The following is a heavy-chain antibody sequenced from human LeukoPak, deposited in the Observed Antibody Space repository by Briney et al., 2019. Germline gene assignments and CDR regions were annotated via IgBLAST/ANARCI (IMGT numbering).Heavy chain of an antibody. CDR2: MNPNSGDT. J-gene: IGHJ4*02. CDR3: ARSAFGSGVYFDY. D-gene: IGHD3-10*01. V-gene: IGHV1-8*02. Sequence: ASVKVSYKASGYTFTSYGISWVRQATGQGLEWMGWMNPNSGDTGYAQKFQGRVTMTRDTSISTAYLELSSLRSEDTAVYYCARSAFGSGVYFDYWGQGNLVTVSS. CDR1: GYTFTSYG.